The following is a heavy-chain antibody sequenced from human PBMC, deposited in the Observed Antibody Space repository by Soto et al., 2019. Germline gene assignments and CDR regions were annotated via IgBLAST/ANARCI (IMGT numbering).Heavy chain of an antibody. CDR2: ISYDGSNK. J-gene: IGHJ5*02. CDR1: RFTFSSYA. D-gene: IGHD4-17*01. CDR3: ARVQMTTVTTIPLTDWFDP. Sequence: QVQLVESGGGVVQPGRSLRLSCAATRFTFSSYAVQWVRQAPGKGLEWVAVISYDGSNKYYADSVKGRFTISRDNSKNTLYLQMNSLRAEDTAVYYFARVQMTTVTTIPLTDWFDPWGQGTLVTVSS. V-gene: IGHV3-30-3*01.